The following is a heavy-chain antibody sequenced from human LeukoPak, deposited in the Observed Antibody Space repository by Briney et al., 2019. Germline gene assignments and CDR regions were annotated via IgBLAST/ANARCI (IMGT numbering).Heavy chain of an antibody. V-gene: IGHV1-2*02. Sequence: ASVKVSCKASGYIFTGYYLHWVRQAPGQGLEWMGWINPDSGDTNFAQNFQGRVSMTRDTSISTAYMELSRLRSDDTAVYYCARGSYDSSDFEYFHHWGQGTLVTVSS. J-gene: IGHJ1*01. CDR3: ARGSYDSSDFEYFHH. CDR2: INPDSGDT. D-gene: IGHD3-22*01. CDR1: GYIFTGYY.